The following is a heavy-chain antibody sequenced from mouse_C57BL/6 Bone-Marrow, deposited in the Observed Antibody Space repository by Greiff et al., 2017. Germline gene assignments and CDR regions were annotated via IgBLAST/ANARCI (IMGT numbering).Heavy chain of an antibody. CDR1: GYTFTSYG. CDR2: IYPRSGNT. J-gene: IGHJ2*01. Sequence: VKLMESGAELARPGASVKLSCKASGYTFTSYGISWVKQRTGQGLEWIGEIYPRSGNTYYNEKFKGKATLTAAKSSSTAYMELRSLTSEDSAGDFCAREGLPYFDYWGQGTTLTVSS. CDR3: AREGLPYFDY. D-gene: IGHD2-1*01. V-gene: IGHV1-81*01.